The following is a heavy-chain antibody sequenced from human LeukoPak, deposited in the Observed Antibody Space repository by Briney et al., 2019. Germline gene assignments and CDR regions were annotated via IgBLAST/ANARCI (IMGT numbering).Heavy chain of an antibody. CDR3: ARLHDSRCYYYCDAFDI. D-gene: IGHD3-22*01. Sequence: PSETLSLTCTVSGGSLSSSSYYWGWIRQPPGKGLEWIGSSSYSGSTYYNPSLKSRLTISADTSKNQFSLRLSSVTAADTAVYYCARLHDSRCYYYCDAFDIWGQGTKVTVSS. V-gene: IGHV4-39*01. CDR2: SSYSGST. J-gene: IGHJ3*02. CDR1: GGSLSSSSYY.